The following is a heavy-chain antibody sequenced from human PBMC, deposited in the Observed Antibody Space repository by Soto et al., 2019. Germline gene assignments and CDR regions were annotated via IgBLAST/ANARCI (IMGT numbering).Heavy chain of an antibody. CDR3: ARVSGDYRYYFDY. CDR1: GGTFSSYA. D-gene: IGHD3-10*01. J-gene: IGHJ4*02. CDR2: IIPIFGTA. V-gene: IGHV1-69*01. Sequence: QVQLVQSGAEVKKPGSSVKVSCKASGGTFSSYAISWVLQAPGQGLEWMGGIIPIFGTANYAQKFQGRVTIPADESTSTAYRELSSLRSEDTAVYYCARVSGDYRYYFDYWGQGTLVTVSS.